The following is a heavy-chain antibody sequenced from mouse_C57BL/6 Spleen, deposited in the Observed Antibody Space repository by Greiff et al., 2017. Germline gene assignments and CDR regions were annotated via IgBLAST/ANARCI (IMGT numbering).Heavy chain of an antibody. CDR3: AREDYSKGYFDV. CDR2: IYPGSGST. Sequence: QVQLQQPGAELVKPGASVKMSCKASGYTFTSYWITWVKQRPGQGLEWIGDIYPGSGSTNYNEKFKSKATRTVDTSSSTAYMQLSSLTSEDSAVYYCAREDYSKGYFDVWGTGTTVTVSS. D-gene: IGHD2-5*01. V-gene: IGHV1-55*01. J-gene: IGHJ1*03. CDR1: GYTFTSYW.